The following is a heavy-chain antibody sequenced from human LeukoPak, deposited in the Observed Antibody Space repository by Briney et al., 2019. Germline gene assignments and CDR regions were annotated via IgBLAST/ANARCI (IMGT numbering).Heavy chain of an antibody. CDR2: ISASGGST. CDR3: AKGMWDYAYDY. CDR1: GFTFSNYA. J-gene: IGHJ4*02. V-gene: IGHV3-23*01. D-gene: IGHD4-17*01. Sequence: PGGSLRLSCAASGFTFSNYAMTWVRQAPGKGLEWVSLISASGGSTYYADSVKGRFTISRDNSKNTLYLQMNSLRADGTAVYYCAKGMWDYAYDYWGQGTRVTVSS.